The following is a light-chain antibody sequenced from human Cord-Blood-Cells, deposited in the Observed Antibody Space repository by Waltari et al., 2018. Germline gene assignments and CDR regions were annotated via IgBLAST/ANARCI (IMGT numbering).Light chain of an antibody. CDR1: SSHVGGYNY. J-gene: IGLJ1*01. CDR2: AVS. Sequence: QSALTQPASVSGSPGQSITISCTGTSSHVGGYNYVPWYQQHPGKAPKLMIYAVSNRPSGVSNRFSGSKSGNTASLTISGLQAEDEADYYCSSYTSSSTLYVFGTGTKVTVL. V-gene: IGLV2-14*01. CDR3: SSYTSSSTLYV.